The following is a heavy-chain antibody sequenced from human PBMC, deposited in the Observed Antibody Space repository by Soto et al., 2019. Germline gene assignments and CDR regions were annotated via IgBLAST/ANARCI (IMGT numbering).Heavy chain of an antibody. V-gene: IGHV1-69*01. CDR3: ARGKDVLGYNWNYVPFDL. D-gene: IGHD1-7*01. Sequence: QEQLVQSGAEVKKPGSSVKVSCKTLGGTFRSHAFSWVRLAPGQGLEWMGGIIPAFSTPNPAQKFEDRLTITADETTITAYMELSSLKSEDTAIYFCARGKDVLGYNWNYVPFDLWGQGTLVTLSS. J-gene: IGHJ4*02. CDR1: GGTFRSHA. CDR2: IIPAFSTP.